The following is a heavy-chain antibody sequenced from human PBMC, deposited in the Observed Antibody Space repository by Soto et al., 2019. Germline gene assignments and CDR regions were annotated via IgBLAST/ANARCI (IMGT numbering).Heavy chain of an antibody. V-gene: IGHV5-51*01. CDR2: IYPGDSDT. CDR1: GYSFTSYW. Sequence: GESLKISCKGSGYSFTSYWIGWVRQMPGKGLEWMGIIYPGDSDTRYSPSFQGQITISADKSISTAYLQWSSLKASDTAMYYFARLGEYGDYSYYYYCMDVWGKGTTVTVSS. CDR3: ARLGEYGDYSYYYYCMDV. J-gene: IGHJ6*03. D-gene: IGHD4-17*01.